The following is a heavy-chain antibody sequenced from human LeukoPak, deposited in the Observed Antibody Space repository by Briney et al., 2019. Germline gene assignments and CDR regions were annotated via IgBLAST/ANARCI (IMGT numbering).Heavy chain of an antibody. CDR3: ARLGAIQYYYYYIDV. CDR2: IYYSGST. Sequence: SETLSLTCTVSGGSVSNYYWSWVRQPPGKGLEWIGYIYYSGSTNYNPSLKSRVTISVDTSRNQFSLNLSSVTAADTAVYYCARLGAIQYYYYYIDVWGKGTTVTVSS. D-gene: IGHD2-2*02. J-gene: IGHJ6*03. V-gene: IGHV4-59*02. CDR1: GGSVSNYY.